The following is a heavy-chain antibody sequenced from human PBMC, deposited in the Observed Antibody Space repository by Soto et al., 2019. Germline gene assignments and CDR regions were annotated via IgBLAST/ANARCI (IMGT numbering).Heavy chain of an antibody. V-gene: IGHV4-39*01. CDR3: ARLSRRASVPGDY. J-gene: IGHJ4*02. Sequence: QLQLQESGPGLVKPSETLSLTCTVSGDSISSSSYYCGWFRQPPGQGLEWIGNIYYSGTAYYTPYLKRRVAISVDTSKTHYSLKLSSVTAADTAVFYCARLSRRASVPGDYWGQGTLVTVSS. CDR2: IYYSGTA. D-gene: IGHD6-19*01. CDR1: GDSISSSSYY.